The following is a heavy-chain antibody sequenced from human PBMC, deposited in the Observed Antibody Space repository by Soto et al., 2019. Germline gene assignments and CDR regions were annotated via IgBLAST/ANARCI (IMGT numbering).Heavy chain of an antibody. V-gene: IGHV1-2*02. CDR1: GYTFTGYY. J-gene: IGHJ6*02. D-gene: IGHD1-7*01. CDR2: INPNSGGT. Sequence: QVQLVQSGAEVKKPGASVKVSCKASGYTFTGYYMHWVRQAPGQGLEWMGWINPNSGGTNYAQKFQGRVTMTRDTSTSTAYMELSRLRSDDTAVYYCARDNWNYRYYYYGMDVWGQGTTVTVSS. CDR3: ARDNWNYRYYYYGMDV.